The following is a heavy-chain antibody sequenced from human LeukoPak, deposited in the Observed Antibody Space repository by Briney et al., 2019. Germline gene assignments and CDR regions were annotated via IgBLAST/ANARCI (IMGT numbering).Heavy chain of an antibody. V-gene: IGHV3-30*04. CDR2: ISSDGSNK. CDR3: ARDSVAPAVHYYFDY. Sequence: PGGSLRLSCAASGFTFSSYAMHWVRQAPGKGPEWVAVISSDGSNKYYADSVKGRFTISRDNSKNTLYLQMNSRRAEDTAVYYCARDSVAPAVHYYFDYWGQGTLVTVSS. D-gene: IGHD2-2*01. J-gene: IGHJ4*02. CDR1: GFTFSSYA.